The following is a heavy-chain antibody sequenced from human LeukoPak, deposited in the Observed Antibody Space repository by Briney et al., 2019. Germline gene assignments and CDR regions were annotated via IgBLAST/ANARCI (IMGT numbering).Heavy chain of an antibody. CDR1: GGSMSNYC. D-gene: IGHD4-11*01. J-gene: IGHJ5*02. V-gene: IGHV4-4*07. Sequence: SETLSLTCSVSGGSMSNYCWSWIRQPAGKGLEWIGRIYSSGSTNYNPSLKSRVTMSIDTSKNQFSLKLSSGTAADTAVYYCARGFHSNFFWFDPWGQGTLVTVSS. CDR3: ARGFHSNFFWFDP. CDR2: IYSSGST.